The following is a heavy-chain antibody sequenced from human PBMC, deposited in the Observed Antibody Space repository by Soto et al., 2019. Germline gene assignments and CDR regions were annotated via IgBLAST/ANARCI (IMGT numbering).Heavy chain of an antibody. D-gene: IGHD4-4*01. CDR3: AGASDSTWYNWLDP. CDR2: IIPTFGTT. Sequence: GASAKVSCKAPGGNFSSNGIRWVQQAPGQGLEFMGGIIPTFGTTNYAHKFRGRVTITADESTGTAYMELSSLRSDDTAVYFCAGASDSTWYNWLDPWGPGTLVTVSS. CDR1: GGNFSSNG. V-gene: IGHV1-69*13. J-gene: IGHJ5*02.